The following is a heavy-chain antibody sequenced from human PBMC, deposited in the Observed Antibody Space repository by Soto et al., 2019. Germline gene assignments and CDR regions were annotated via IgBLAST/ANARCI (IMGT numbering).Heavy chain of an antibody. CDR1: GGTFSSFG. J-gene: IGHJ1*01. CDR2: IIPVFGRP. D-gene: IGHD5-12*01. Sequence: GASVKVSCKASGGTFSSFGISWVGQAPGQGLEWMGGIIPVFGRPNYAQRFRGRLTITADESTNTGYMELIDLRSEDTAVYYCARAASGYNFWGQGTQVTVSS. V-gene: IGHV1-69*13. CDR3: ARAASGYNF.